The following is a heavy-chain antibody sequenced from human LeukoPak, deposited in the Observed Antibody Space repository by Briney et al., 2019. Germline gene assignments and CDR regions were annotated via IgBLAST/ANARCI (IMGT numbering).Heavy chain of an antibody. Sequence: PSETLSLTCTVSGVSISSYYWSWIRQPPGKGLEWIGYIYYSGSTNYNPSLKSRVTISVDTSKNQFSLKLSSVTAADAAVYYCASTYPYCGGDCFIDPWGQGTLVTVSS. CDR2: IYYSGST. CDR1: GVSISSYY. J-gene: IGHJ5*02. CDR3: ASTYPYCGGDCFIDP. V-gene: IGHV4-59*01. D-gene: IGHD2-21*02.